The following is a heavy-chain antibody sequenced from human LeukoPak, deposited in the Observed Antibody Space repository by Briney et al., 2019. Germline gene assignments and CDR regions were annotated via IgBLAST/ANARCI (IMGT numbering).Heavy chain of an antibody. CDR1: GGTFSSYT. CDR3: ARAPCSSTSCYSDLNWFDP. CDR2: IIPILGIA. V-gene: IGHV1-69*02. J-gene: IGHJ5*02. D-gene: IGHD2-2*01. Sequence: SVKVSCKASGGTFSSYTISWVRQAPGQGLEWMGRIIPILGIANYAQKFQGRVTISADKSTSTAYMELSSLRSEDTAVYYCARAPCSSTSCYSDLNWFDPWGQGTLVTVSS.